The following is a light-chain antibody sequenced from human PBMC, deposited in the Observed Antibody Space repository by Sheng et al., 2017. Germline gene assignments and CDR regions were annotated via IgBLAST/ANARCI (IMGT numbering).Light chain of an antibody. J-gene: IGKJ2*03. V-gene: IGKV3-15*01. Sequence: EIVMTQSPATLSVSPGERATLSCRASQSVSFNLAWYQQRPGQVPRLLIYGASTRVTGISARFSGSGSGTEFTLTITSLQSEDSAVYYCQQYNNWPPYSFGQGTKLEIK. CDR2: GAS. CDR3: QQYNNWPPYS. CDR1: QSVSFN.